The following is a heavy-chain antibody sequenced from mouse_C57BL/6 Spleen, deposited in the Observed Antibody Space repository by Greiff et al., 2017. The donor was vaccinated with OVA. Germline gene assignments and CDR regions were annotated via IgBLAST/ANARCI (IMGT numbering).Heavy chain of an antibody. J-gene: IGHJ1*03. CDR1: GYTFTSYW. CDR2: INPSSGYT. Sequence: QVHVKQSGAELAKPGASVKLSCKASGYTFTSYWMHWVKQRPGQGLEWIGYINPSSGYTKYNQKFKDKATLTADKSSSTAYMQLSSLTYEDSAVYYCASYYYGSSYVDWYFDVWGTGTTVTVSS. V-gene: IGHV1-7*01. CDR3: ASYYYGSSYVDWYFDV. D-gene: IGHD1-1*01.